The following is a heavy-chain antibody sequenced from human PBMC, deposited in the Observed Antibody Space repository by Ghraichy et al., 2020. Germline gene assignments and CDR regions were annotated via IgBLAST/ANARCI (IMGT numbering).Heavy chain of an antibody. J-gene: IGHJ6*02. Sequence: SETLSLTCTVSGGSISTYYWSFIRQSPGKGLEWIGYVYYGGSTSYNPSLRSRVTISLDTSKSQFSLKLTSVTAADTAVYYCARGTWFGENLSAYAMDVWGQGTTVTVSS. V-gene: IGHV4-59*01. CDR2: VYYGGST. CDR3: ARGTWFGENLSAYAMDV. CDR1: GGSISTYY. D-gene: IGHD3-10*01.